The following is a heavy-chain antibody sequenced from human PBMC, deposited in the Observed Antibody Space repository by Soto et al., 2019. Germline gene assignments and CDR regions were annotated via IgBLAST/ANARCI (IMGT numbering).Heavy chain of an antibody. CDR3: ATQRSGVVY. Sequence: GASVKVSCKASGYSFTANSMHWVRQAPGQGLEWMGWINPNNGGTNYARKFQGWVTMTRDTSISTAYMDLTRLKSDDTAVYYCATQRSGVVYGGQGTLVTVSS. CDR1: GYSFTANS. CDR2: INPNNGGT. D-gene: IGHD2-2*01. V-gene: IGHV1-2*04. J-gene: IGHJ4*02.